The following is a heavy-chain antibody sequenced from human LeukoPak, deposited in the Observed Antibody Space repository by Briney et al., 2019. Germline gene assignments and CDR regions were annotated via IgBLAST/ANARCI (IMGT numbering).Heavy chain of an antibody. CDR1: GFTFSHHA. V-gene: IGHV3-23*01. Sequence: GGSLRLSCAASGFTFSHHAMSWVRQAPGKGLEWVSGISGDGGSTSYADSVKGRFTISRDNSKNSLYLQMNSLRAEDTAVYYCAREIYYYGMDVWGQGTTVTVSS. CDR3: AREIYYYGMDV. J-gene: IGHJ6*02. CDR2: ISGDGGST.